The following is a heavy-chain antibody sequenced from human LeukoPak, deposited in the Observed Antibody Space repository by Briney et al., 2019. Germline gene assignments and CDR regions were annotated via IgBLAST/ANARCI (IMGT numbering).Heavy chain of an antibody. CDR1: GFTFSSYS. CDR3: ARAFKGSSCPDY. CDR2: ISSSSSYI. D-gene: IGHD6-13*01. V-gene: IGHV3-21*01. J-gene: IGHJ4*02. Sequence: GGSLRLSCAASGFTFSSYSMNWVRQAPGKGLEWVSSISSSSSYIYYADSVKGRFTISRDNAKNSLYLQMNSLRAEDTAVYYRARAFKGSSCPDYWGQGTLVTVSS.